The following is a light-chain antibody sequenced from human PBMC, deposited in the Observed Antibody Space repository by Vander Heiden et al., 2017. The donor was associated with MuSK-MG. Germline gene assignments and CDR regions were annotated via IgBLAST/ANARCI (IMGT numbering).Light chain of an antibody. Sequence: DIVMTQSPLSLPVTPGEPASISCRSSQSLRHSNGYNYLDWYLQKPGQSPQLLIYLGSNRASGVPDRFSGSGSGTDFTLKISRVEAEDVGVYYCRQALQTPRTFGQGTKVEIK. V-gene: IGKV2-28*01. CDR3: RQALQTPRT. CDR2: LGS. CDR1: QSLRHSNGYNY. J-gene: IGKJ1*01.